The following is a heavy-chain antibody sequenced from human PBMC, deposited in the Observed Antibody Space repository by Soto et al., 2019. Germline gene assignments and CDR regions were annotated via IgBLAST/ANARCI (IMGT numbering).Heavy chain of an antibody. CDR2: IVVGSGNT. J-gene: IGHJ5*02. CDR1: GFTFTSSA. CDR3: AARGPHFWSGYYTGYDWFDP. Sequence: SVKVFCKASGFTFTSSAVQWVRQARGQRLEWIGWIVVGSGNTNYAQKFQERVTITRDMSTSTAYMELSSLRSEDTAVYYCAARGPHFWSGYYTGYDWFDPWGQGTLVTVSS. V-gene: IGHV1-58*01. D-gene: IGHD3-3*02.